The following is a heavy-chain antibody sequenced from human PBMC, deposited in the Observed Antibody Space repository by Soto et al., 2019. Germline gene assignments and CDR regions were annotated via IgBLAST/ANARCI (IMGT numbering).Heavy chain of an antibody. V-gene: IGHV3-30*19. CDR1: GFTFRSYV. Sequence: QVQLVESGGGVVQPGTSLRVSCVGAGFTFRSYVIHWVRQAPGKALEWVALTSYDGSEKYYGDSVRGRFTISRDNSRNTVDLQMDSLRLEDTALYSCARWGTTGGLDVWGQGTLGSVSS. D-gene: IGHD2-8*02. J-gene: IGHJ1*01. CDR3: ARWGTTGGLDV. CDR2: TSYDGSEK.